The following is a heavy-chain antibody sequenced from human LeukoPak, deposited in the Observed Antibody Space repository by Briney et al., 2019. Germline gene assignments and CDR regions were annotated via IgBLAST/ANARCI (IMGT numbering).Heavy chain of an antibody. CDR3: AELGITMIGGV. J-gene: IGHJ6*04. CDR1: GFTFSSYE. CDR2: SSSSCSTI. V-gene: IGHV3-48*03. Sequence: PGGSLRLSCAVSGFTFSSYEMNWVRQAPGKGLEWVSYSSSSCSTIYYADSVKGRFTISRDNAKNSLYLQMNSLRAEDTAVYYCAELGITMIGGVWGKGNTVTISS. D-gene: IGHD3-10*02.